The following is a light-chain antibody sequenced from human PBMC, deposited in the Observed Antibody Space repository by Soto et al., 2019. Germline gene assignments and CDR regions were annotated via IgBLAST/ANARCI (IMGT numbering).Light chain of an antibody. J-gene: IGKJ1*01. Sequence: DIQMTQSPSSLSASLADRVTITCRPSQFIRNELNWVQQRPGKAHRLLIYDTFTLQSGVPSRFSGSVSGTEFSLPLSSLQAGDSSISYGQQSFTTPWTFGQGTKVDI. V-gene: IGKV1-39*01. CDR1: QFIRNE. CDR2: DTF. CDR3: QQSFTTPWT.